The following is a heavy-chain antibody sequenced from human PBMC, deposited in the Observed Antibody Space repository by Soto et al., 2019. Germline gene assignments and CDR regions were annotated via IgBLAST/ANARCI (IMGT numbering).Heavy chain of an antibody. Sequence: EGQLVESGGALVQPGGSLRLSCAASAFTFSSSWMHWVRQAPGEGLVWISRIKYDGSTTNYAASVQGRFTISRDNADNMVYLQMNSLRAYDTAVYYCAKGALGRYCFDPWGQGTLVTVYS. CDR3: AKGALGRYCFDP. CDR1: AFTFSSSW. CDR2: IKYDGSTT. V-gene: IGHV3-74*01. D-gene: IGHD3-10*01. J-gene: IGHJ5*02.